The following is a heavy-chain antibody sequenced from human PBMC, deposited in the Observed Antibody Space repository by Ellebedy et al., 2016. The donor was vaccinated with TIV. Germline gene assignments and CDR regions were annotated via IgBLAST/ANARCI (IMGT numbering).Heavy chain of an antibody. CDR1: GGTFSSYA. D-gene: IGHD5-12*01. Sequence: ASVKVSCKASGGTFSSYAISWVRQAPGQGLEWMGGIIPIFGTANYAQKFQGRVTITADESTSTAYMELRSLRSDDTAVYYCARALGYSGYRIYFDYWGQGTLVTVSS. J-gene: IGHJ4*02. V-gene: IGHV1-69*13. CDR3: ARALGYSGYRIYFDY. CDR2: IIPIFGTA.